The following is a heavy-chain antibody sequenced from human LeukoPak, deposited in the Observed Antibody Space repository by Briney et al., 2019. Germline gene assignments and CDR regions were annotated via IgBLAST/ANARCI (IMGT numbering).Heavy chain of an antibody. CDR1: GFTFRSYA. J-gene: IGHJ4*02. CDR2: ISYDGSNK. D-gene: IGHD6-19*01. Sequence: GGSLRLSCAASGFTFRSYAMHWVRQAPGKGLEWVALISYDGSNKYYADSVKGRFTISRDNSKNTLYLQMNSLRAEDTAVYYCAKDLSGEQWLVFGYWGQGTLVTVSS. CDR3: AKDLSGEQWLVFGY. V-gene: IGHV3-30*04.